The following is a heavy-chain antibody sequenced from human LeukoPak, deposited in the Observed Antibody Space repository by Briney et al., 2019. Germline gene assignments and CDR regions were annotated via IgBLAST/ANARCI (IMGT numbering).Heavy chain of an antibody. J-gene: IGHJ4*02. CDR2: IIPILGIA. V-gene: IGHV1-69*04. CDR3: ARDSHSGSYYPPFDY. D-gene: IGHD1-26*01. CDR1: GGTFSSYA. Sequence: SVKVSCKASGGTFSSYAISWVRQAPGQGLEWMGRIIPILGIANYAQKFQGRVTITADKSTSTAYMELSSLRSEDTAVYYCARDSHSGSYYPPFDYWGQGTLVTVSS.